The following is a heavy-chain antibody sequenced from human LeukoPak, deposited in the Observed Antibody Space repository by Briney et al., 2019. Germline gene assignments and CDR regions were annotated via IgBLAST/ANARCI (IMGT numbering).Heavy chain of an antibody. CDR1: GFTFSSYS. Sequence: GGSLRLSCAASGFTFSSYSMNWVRRAPGKGLEWVSSISSSSSYIYYAGSVKGRFTISRDNAKNSLYLQMNSLRAEDTAVYYCARDRAMVRGVIDYWGQGTLVTVSS. CDR2: ISSSSSYI. V-gene: IGHV3-21*01. CDR3: ARDRAMVRGVIDY. D-gene: IGHD3-10*01. J-gene: IGHJ4*02.